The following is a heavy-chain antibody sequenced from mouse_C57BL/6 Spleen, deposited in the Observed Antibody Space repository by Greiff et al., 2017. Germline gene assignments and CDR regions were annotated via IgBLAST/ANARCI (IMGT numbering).Heavy chain of an antibody. D-gene: IGHD2-2*01. CDR3: AREGVYYGYDEGAMDY. CDR2: INPNNGGT. Sequence: EVQLHQSGPELVKPGASVKISCKASGYTFTDYYMNWVKQSNGKNLEWIGDINPNNGGTSYNTKFKGKATLTVDKSSSTAYMELRSLTSEDSAIYYCAREGVYYGYDEGAMDYWGQGASVTVSS. J-gene: IGHJ4*01. CDR1: GYTFTDYY. V-gene: IGHV1-26*01.